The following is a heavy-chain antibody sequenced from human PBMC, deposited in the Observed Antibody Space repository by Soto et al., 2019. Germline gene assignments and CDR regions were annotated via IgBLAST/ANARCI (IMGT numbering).Heavy chain of an antibody. V-gene: IGHV1-3*05. CDR1: GYTFTNHA. CDR3: ARDISLTLYF. Sequence: QAQLVQSGPEEKRSGASVKVSCKASGYTFTNHAMHWVRQAPGQRLEWMGRINTGTGNTEYSQKFLGRVTITSDTSATTAYMELSSLRSEDTAVYYCARDISLTLYFWGQGTLVTVSS. J-gene: IGHJ4*02. CDR2: INTGTGNT.